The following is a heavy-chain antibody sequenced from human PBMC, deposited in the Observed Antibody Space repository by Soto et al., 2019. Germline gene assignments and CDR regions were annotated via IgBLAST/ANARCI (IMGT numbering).Heavy chain of an antibody. CDR2: IYYSGST. CDR3: ARETYYDFWSGYLGYGMDV. V-gene: IGHV4-30-4*01. Sequence: PSETLSLTCTVSGGSISSGDYYWSWIRQPPGKGLEWIGYIYYSGSTYYNPSLKSRVTISVDTSKNQFSLKLSSVTAADTAVYYCARETYYDFWSGYLGYGMDVWGKGTTVTVSS. D-gene: IGHD3-3*01. J-gene: IGHJ6*04. CDR1: GGSISSGDYY.